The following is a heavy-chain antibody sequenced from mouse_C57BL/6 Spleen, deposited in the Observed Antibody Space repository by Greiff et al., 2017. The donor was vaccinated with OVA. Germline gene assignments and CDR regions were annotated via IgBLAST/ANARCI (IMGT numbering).Heavy chain of an antibody. J-gene: IGHJ4*01. V-gene: IGHV1-4*01. D-gene: IGHD2-4*01. CDR1: GYTFTSYT. CDR2: INPSSGYT. CDR3: ARTIYYDYDYYAMDY. Sequence: QVQLQQSGAELARPGASVKMSCKASGYTFTSYTMHWVKQRPGQGLEWIGYINPSSGYTKYNQKFKDKATLTADKSSSTAYMQLSSLTSEDSAVYYCARTIYYDYDYYAMDYWGQGTSVTVSS.